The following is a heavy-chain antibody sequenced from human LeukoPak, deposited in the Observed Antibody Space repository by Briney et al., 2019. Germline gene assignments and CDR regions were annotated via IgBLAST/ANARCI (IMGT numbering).Heavy chain of an antibody. Sequence: GGSLRLSCAASGFTFSSYWMSWVRQAPGKGLEWVANIKQDGSEKYYVDSVKGRFTISRDNAKNSLYLQMNSLRAEDTVVYYCARADYYGSGSYYKDYWGQGTLVTVSS. CDR3: ARADYYGSGSYYKDY. J-gene: IGHJ4*02. CDR1: GFTFSSYW. V-gene: IGHV3-7*01. D-gene: IGHD3-10*01. CDR2: IKQDGSEK.